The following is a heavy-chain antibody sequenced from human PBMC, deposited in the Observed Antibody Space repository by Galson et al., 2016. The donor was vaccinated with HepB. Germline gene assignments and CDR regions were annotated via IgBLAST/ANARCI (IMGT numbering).Heavy chain of an antibody. CDR2: MNGSGGSA. V-gene: IGHV3-23*01. D-gene: IGHD3-9*01. Sequence: SLRLSCAASGFTFSSYAMTWVRQAPGKGLEWVSDMNGSGGSAYYADSVKGRFTISRGTSKNTLYLQMNSLTVEDTAVYYCAGERYFDPKVYFDYWGQGILVIVSS. J-gene: IGHJ4*02. CDR1: GFTFSSYA. CDR3: AGERYFDPKVYFDY.